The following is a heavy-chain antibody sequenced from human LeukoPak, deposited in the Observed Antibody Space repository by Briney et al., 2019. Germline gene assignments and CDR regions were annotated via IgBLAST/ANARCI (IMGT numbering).Heavy chain of an antibody. V-gene: IGHV3-21*01. CDR3: ASPGSIAVAGTAFDQ. J-gene: IGHJ4*02. D-gene: IGHD6-19*01. CDR1: GFTFSSYS. CDR2: ISSSSSYI. Sequence: GGSLRLSCAASGFTFSSYSMNWVRQAPGKGLEWVSSISSSSSYIYYADSVKGRFTISRDNAKNSLYLQMNSLRAEDTAVYYFASPGSIAVAGTAFDQWGQGTLVTVSS.